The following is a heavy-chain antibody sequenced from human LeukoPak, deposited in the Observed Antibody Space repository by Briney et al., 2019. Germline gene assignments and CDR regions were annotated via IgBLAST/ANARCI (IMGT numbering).Heavy chain of an antibody. V-gene: IGHV3-23*01. J-gene: IGHJ4*02. CDR1: GFTFSSSA. D-gene: IGHD1-7*01. CDR2: FSGNGGDK. Sequence: GGSLRLSCVASGFTFSSSAMTWVRQAPGKGLEWVSSFSGNGGDKYYADSVKGRFTISRDNSKNTVFLQMNSLRAEDTAVYYCAKGRTGTYSHYFDYWGQGTLVTVSS. CDR3: AKGRTGTYSHYFDY.